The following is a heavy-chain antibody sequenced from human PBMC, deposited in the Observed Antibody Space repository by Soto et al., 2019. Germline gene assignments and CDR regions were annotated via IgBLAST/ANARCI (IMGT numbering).Heavy chain of an antibody. CDR3: ARVGVEGPADPPSNYYYRYGMDL. Sequence: QVQLVETGGGVVQPGRSLRLSCAASGFTFRSYGMHWVRQAPGKGLEWVAVIWYDGNKKYYPDSVKGRFTVSRDNPKKPRYLQMNIRRGEATAVYYCARVGVEGPADPPSNYYYRYGMDLWGQGTTVTVSS. D-gene: IGHD2-2*01. V-gene: IGHV3-33*01. CDR2: IWYDGNKK. J-gene: IGHJ6*02. CDR1: GFTFRSYG.